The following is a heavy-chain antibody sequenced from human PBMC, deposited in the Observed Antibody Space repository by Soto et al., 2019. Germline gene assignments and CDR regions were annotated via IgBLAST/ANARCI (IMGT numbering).Heavy chain of an antibody. V-gene: IGHV5-10-1*01. Sequence: ESLKISCKGSGYSFTSYWISWVLQMPGKGLEWMGRIDPSDSYTNYSPSFQGHVTISADKSISTAYLQWSSLKASDTAMYYCARDRGGGAKYYYGSGSYKVGWFDPWGQGTLVTVSS. CDR2: IDPSDSYT. J-gene: IGHJ5*02. CDR1: GYSFTSYW. D-gene: IGHD3-10*01. CDR3: ARDRGGGAKYYYGSGSYKVGWFDP.